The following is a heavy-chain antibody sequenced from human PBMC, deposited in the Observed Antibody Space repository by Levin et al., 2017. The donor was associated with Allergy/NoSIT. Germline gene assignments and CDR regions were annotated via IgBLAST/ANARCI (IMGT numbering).Heavy chain of an antibody. Sequence: GGSLRLSCAASGFTFSSYSMNWVRQAPGKGLEWVSSISSSSSYIYYADSVKGRFTISRDNAKNSLYLQMNSLRAEDTVVYYCARWYYGSGSAFDSWGQGTMVTVSS. CDR2: ISSSSSYI. CDR1: GFTFSSYS. CDR3: ARWYYGSGSAFDS. V-gene: IGHV3-21*01. J-gene: IGHJ3*02. D-gene: IGHD3-10*01.